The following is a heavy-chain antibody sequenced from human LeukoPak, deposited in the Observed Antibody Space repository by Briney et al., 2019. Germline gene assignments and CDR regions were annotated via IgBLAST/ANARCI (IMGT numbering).Heavy chain of an antibody. V-gene: IGHV4-34*01. CDR3: ARSSGYSYGYRRSWFGY. D-gene: IGHD5-18*01. J-gene: IGHJ4*02. CDR2: INHSGST. CDR1: GGSFSGYY. Sequence: SETLSLTCAVYGGSFSGYYWSWIRQPPGKGLEWIGEINHSGSTNYNPSLKSRVTISVDTSKNQFSLKLSSVTAADTAVYYCARSSGYSYGYRRSWFGYWGQGTLVTVSS.